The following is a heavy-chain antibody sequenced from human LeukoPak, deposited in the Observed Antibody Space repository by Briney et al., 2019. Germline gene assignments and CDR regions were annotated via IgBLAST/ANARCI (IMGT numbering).Heavy chain of an antibody. CDR2: ITGSGGNT. V-gene: IGHV3-23*01. Sequence: GGSLRLSCAASGFTFSSYAMNWVRQAPGKGLEWVSAITGSGGNTYYTDSVKGRFTISRDNTKNTLYLQMNSLRAEDTAVYYCAKSGRTYGSSWYIYWGQGTLVTVSS. D-gene: IGHD6-13*01. J-gene: IGHJ4*02. CDR1: GFTFSSYA. CDR3: AKSGRTYGSSWYIY.